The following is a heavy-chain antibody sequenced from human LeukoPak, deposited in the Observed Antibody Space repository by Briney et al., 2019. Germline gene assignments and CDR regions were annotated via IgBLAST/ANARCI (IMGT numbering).Heavy chain of an antibody. D-gene: IGHD3-16*01. V-gene: IGHV1-2*02. CDR3: AKDGARWY. J-gene: IGHJ4*02. CDR1: GYTFTDYY. CDR2: INPNSAGT. Sequence: ASVKVSCKASGYTFTDYYLHWLRQDPGQGLEWVGWINPNSAGTEYAQEFQGRVTMTRDTSISTAYMELSRLRSDDTAVYYCAKDGARWYWGQGTLVTVSS.